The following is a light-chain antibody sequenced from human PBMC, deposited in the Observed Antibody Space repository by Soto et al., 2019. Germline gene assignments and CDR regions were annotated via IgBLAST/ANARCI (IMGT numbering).Light chain of an antibody. Sequence: DIQMTQAPSTLSASIGDRGTITCRASQNINNWIAWYQQKPGKAPKFLIYDASTLESGVPSRFSGSGFGTEFSLTISSLQPDDFGSYYCQQMRNFGKGTKVDI. J-gene: IGKJ1*01. CDR1: QNINNW. V-gene: IGKV1-5*01. CDR2: DAS. CDR3: QQMRN.